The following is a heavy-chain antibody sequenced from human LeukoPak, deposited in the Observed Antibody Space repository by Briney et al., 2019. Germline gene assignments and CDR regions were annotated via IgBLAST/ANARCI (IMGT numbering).Heavy chain of an antibody. D-gene: IGHD4-17*01. J-gene: IGHJ4*02. V-gene: IGHV3-33*06. Sequence: GGSLRLSCAASGFTFRSYGTHWVRQAPGKGLEWVAVIWYDGSNKYYADSVNGRFTISRENSKNTLYLQMNSLRAEDTAVYYCAKDVATTVTSLGYWGQGTLVTVSS. CDR2: IWYDGSNK. CDR1: GFTFRSYG. CDR3: AKDVATTVTSLGY.